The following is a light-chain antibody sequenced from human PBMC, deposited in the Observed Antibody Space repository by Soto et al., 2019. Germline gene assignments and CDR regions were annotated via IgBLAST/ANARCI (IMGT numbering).Light chain of an antibody. CDR1: QSISSY. V-gene: IGKV1-39*01. CDR2: AAS. J-gene: IGKJ1*01. Sequence: DIQMTQSPPSLSASVGDRVTITCRASQSISSYLNWYQQKPGKAPNLLIYAASSLQSGVPSRFSGSGSGTDFTLTISSLQPEDFATYSCQQSFSSSWTVGQGTTVEIQ. CDR3: QQSFSSSWT.